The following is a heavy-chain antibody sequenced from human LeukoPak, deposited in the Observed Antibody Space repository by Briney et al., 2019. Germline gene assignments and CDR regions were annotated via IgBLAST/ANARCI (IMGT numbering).Heavy chain of an antibody. V-gene: IGHV3-74*01. J-gene: IGHJ5*02. Sequence: GGSLRLSCAASGFTSSSYWMHWVRQVPGKGLVWVSRISGDGTARNYADSVKGRFTISRDDAKNTVDLQMNSLRGEDTAVYYCVRGRGSYGWFDPWGQGTLVTVPS. CDR1: GFTSSSYW. D-gene: IGHD3-10*01. CDR2: ISGDGTAR. CDR3: VRGRGSYGWFDP.